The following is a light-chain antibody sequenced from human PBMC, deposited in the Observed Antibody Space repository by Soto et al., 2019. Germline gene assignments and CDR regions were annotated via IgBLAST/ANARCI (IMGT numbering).Light chain of an antibody. J-gene: IGKJ1*01. CDR1: QSVSSY. Sequence: EIVLTQSPATLSLSPGERATLSCRVSQSVSSYLAWYQQKPGQAPRLLIYDASNRATGIPARFSGSGSGTDFTLTISSLEPEDFAVYYCQQRSNWPLTWTFGQGTKVEIK. CDR3: QQRSNWPLTWT. CDR2: DAS. V-gene: IGKV3-11*01.